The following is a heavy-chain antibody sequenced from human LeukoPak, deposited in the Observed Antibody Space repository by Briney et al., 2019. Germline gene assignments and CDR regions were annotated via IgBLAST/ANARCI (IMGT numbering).Heavy chain of an antibody. CDR2: IYYSGST. Sequence: SETLSLACTVSGGSISSRSHYWGWIRQPPGKGLEWIGSIYYSGSTYYNPSLRSRVTISLDTSKNQFSLNLSSVTAADTAVYCCARTSPTYAADNWGQGTLVTVSS. CDR1: GGSISSRSHY. CDR3: ARTSPTYAADN. J-gene: IGHJ4*02. D-gene: IGHD2-2*01. V-gene: IGHV4-39*01.